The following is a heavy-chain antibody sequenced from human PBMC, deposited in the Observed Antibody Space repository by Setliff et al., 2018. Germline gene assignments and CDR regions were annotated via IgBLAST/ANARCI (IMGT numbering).Heavy chain of an antibody. CDR2: IYHSGST. Sequence: TSETLSLTCTVSGYSINSGYYWGWIRQPPGKGLEWIGSIYHSGSTYYNPSLKSRVTISVDTSKNQFSLKLSSVTAADTAVYYCARDAYDSSGYYYYYYYGMDVWGQGTTVTVSS. J-gene: IGHJ6*02. CDR1: GYSINSGYY. D-gene: IGHD3-22*01. V-gene: IGHV4-38-2*02. CDR3: ARDAYDSSGYYYYYYYGMDV.